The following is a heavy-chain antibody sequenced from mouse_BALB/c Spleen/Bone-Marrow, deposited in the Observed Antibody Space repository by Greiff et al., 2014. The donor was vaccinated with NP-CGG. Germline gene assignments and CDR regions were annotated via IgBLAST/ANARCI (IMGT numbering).Heavy chain of an antibody. CDR3: AREGYYYGSSTYYAMDY. J-gene: IGHJ4*01. CDR2: IYPGDGDT. D-gene: IGHD1-1*01. V-gene: IGHV1-87*01. CDR1: GYTFTSYW. Sequence: VQLQQSGAELPRPGASVKLSCKASGYTFTSYWMQWVKQRPGQGLEWIGAIYPGDGDTRYTQKFKGKATLTADKSSSTAYMQLSSLASEDSAVYYCAREGYYYGSSTYYAMDYWGQGTSVTVSS.